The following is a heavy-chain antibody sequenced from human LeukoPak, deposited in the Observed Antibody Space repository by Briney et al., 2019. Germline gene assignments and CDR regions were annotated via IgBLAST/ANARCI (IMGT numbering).Heavy chain of an antibody. V-gene: IGHV3-30*02. Sequence: GGSLRLSCAASGFTFSSYGMHWVRQAPGKGLEWVAFIRYDGSNKYYADSVKGRFTISRDNSKNTLYLQMNSLKTEDTAVYYCTTHPGYYDSSGYYAWGQGTLVTVSS. CDR2: IRYDGSNK. CDR1: GFTFSSYG. D-gene: IGHD3-22*01. CDR3: TTHPGYYDSSGYYA. J-gene: IGHJ5*02.